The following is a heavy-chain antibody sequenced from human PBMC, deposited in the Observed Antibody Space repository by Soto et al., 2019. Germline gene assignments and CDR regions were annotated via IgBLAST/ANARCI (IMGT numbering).Heavy chain of an antibody. D-gene: IGHD2-15*01. CDR1: GYTXXXXX. V-gene: IGHV1-18*01. CDR2: ISTYNGNT. Sequence: QVQLVQSGAEVKKPGASVKVSCKASGYTXXXXXXXXXXXXXXXXXXXMGWISTYNGNTNYAQKLQGRVTMTTDTSXXXXXXXXXSXXXXXXXXXXCXRXFRVAATRWWFDPWGQGTLVTVSS. CDR3: XRXFRVAATRWWFDP. J-gene: IGHJ5*02.